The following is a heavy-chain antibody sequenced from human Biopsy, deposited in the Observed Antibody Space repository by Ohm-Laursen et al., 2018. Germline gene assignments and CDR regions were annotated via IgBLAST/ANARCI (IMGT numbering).Heavy chain of an antibody. D-gene: IGHD3-22*01. J-gene: IGHJ2*01. CDR1: GFTFDDYA. Sequence: SLRLSCAASGFTFDDYALHWVRQAPGKGLEWVSGISWNSGNIGYADSVKGRFTISRDNAKNSVYLQMNSLRAEDTAFYYCAKDLASGSGYYWYFDFWGRGTLVTVSS. V-gene: IGHV3-9*01. CDR3: AKDLASGSGYYWYFDF. CDR2: ISWNSGNI.